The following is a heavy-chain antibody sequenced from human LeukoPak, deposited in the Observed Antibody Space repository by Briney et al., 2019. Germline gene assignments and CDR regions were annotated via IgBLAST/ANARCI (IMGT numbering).Heavy chain of an antibody. J-gene: IGHJ4*02. CDR3: ARDQRSRLKYFDD. CDR1: GYTFISYG. Sequence: GASVKVSSIHSGYTFISYGSSWVRPTPGQGGGRMGPIRRYNGNTNYAQKLQGRVTMTTDTSTSTAYMELRSLRCDDTAVYYWARDQRSRLKYFDDWGQGTLVTVSS. V-gene: IGHV1-18*01. D-gene: IGHD5-24*01. CDR2: IRRYNGNT.